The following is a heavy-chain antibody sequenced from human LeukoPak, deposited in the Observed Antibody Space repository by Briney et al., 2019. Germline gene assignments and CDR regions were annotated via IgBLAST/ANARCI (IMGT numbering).Heavy chain of an antibody. J-gene: IGHJ4*02. CDR3: ARGFSRPKESIAAAGSAGKPNFDY. V-gene: IGHV1-2*02. Sequence: ASVKVSCKASGYTFTGYYMHWVRQAPGQGLEWMGWINPNSGGTNYAQKFQGRVTMTRDTSISTAYMELSRLRSDDTAVYYCARGFSRPKESIAAAGSAGKPNFDYWGQGTLVTVSS. D-gene: IGHD6-13*01. CDR1: GYTFTGYY. CDR2: INPNSGGT.